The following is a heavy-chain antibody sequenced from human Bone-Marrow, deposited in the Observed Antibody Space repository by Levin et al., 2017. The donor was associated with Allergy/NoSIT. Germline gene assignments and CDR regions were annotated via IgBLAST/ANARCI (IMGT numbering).Heavy chain of an antibody. D-gene: IGHD3-22*01. CDR1: DDSITRYY. CDR2: IYISGST. CDR3: ARGDSSGYYYFFDQ. Sequence: ESLKISCTVSDDSITRYYWNWIRQPAGKGLEWIGRIYISGSTNFNPSLQSRVSMSIDTSKKQFSLKLTSLTAADTAVYFCARGDSSGYYYFFDQWGQGSLVVVSS. V-gene: IGHV4-4*07. J-gene: IGHJ4*02.